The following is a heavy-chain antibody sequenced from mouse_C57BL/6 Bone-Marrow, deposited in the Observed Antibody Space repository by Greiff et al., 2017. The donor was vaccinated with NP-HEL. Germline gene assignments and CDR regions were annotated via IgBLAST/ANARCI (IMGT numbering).Heavy chain of an antibody. CDR3: ARGAY. CDR2: IYPRSGNT. Sequence: VQLQQSGAELARPGASVKLSCKASGYTFTSYGISWVKQRTGQGLEWIGEIYPRSGNTYYNDNFKGKATLTADKSSSTAYMELHSLTSEDSAVYFCARGAYWGQGTLVTVSA. J-gene: IGHJ3*01. CDR1: GYTFTSYG. V-gene: IGHV1-81*01.